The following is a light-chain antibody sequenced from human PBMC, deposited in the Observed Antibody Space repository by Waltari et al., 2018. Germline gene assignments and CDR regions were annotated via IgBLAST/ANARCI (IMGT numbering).Light chain of an antibody. V-gene: IGKV3-20*01. Sequence: EIVLTKSPGTLSLSPGERATLPCRASQSVSSDYLAWYQQKPGQAPRLLIYGASSRATGIPDKFSGSGSGTDFTLTISRLEPEDFAVYYCQQYGRSPYTFGQGTKLDIK. CDR2: GAS. J-gene: IGKJ2*01. CDR1: QSVSSDY. CDR3: QQYGRSPYT.